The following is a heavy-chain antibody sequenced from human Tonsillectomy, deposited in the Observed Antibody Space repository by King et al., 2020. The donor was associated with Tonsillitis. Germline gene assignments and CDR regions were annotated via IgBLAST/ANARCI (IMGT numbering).Heavy chain of an antibody. CDR1: GFTFSSYG. Sequence: QVQLVESGGGVVQPGGSLRLSCAASGFTFSSYGMHWVRQAPGKGLEWVAFIRYDGSNKYYADSVKGRFTISRDNSKNTLYLQMNSLRAEDTAVYYCAKGVDMYYYDSGGYYDYWGQGTLVTVSS. CDR3: AKGVDMYYYDSGGYYDY. CDR2: IRYDGSNK. V-gene: IGHV3-30*02. D-gene: IGHD3-22*01. J-gene: IGHJ4*02.